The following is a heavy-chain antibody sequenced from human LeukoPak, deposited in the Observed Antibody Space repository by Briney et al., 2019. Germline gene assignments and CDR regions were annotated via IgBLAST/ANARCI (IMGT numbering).Heavy chain of an antibody. CDR2: ISYDGSNK. Sequence: GGSLRLSCAASGFTFSSYGMHWVRQAPGKGLEWVSVISYDGSNKYYADSVKGRFTISTDNSKNTLYLQMNSLRAEDTAVYYCAKSVQLERRYYYYGMDVWGQGTTVTVSS. J-gene: IGHJ6*02. CDR1: GFTFSSYG. CDR3: AKSVQLERRYYYYGMDV. D-gene: IGHD1-1*01. V-gene: IGHV3-30*18.